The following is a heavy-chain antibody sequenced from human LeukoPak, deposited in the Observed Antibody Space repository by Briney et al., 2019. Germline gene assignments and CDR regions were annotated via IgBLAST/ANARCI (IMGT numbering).Heavy chain of an antibody. D-gene: IGHD4-17*01. V-gene: IGHV3-48*03. CDR3: ARDSDYGDYGGCDY. CDR2: ISSSGSTI. CDR1: GFTFSSYE. Sequence: GGSLRLSCAASGFTFSSYEMNWVRQAPGKGLEWVSYISSSGSTIYYADSVEGRFTISRDNAKNSLYLQMNSLRAEDTAVYYCARDSDYGDYGGCDYWGQGTLVTVSS. J-gene: IGHJ4*02.